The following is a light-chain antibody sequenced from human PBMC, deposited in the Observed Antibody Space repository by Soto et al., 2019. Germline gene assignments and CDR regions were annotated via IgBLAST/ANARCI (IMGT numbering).Light chain of an antibody. J-gene: IGKJ1*01. CDR2: AAS. Sequence: DIQMTQSPSSLYASVGDRVTITCRASQSISTYLNWYQQKPGKAPKLLIYAASTLQSGVPSRFSGSGSGTDFTLTISSLQPADFATYYCQQSYNTLPTFGQGTKV. CDR3: QQSYNTLPT. V-gene: IGKV1-39*01. CDR1: QSISTY.